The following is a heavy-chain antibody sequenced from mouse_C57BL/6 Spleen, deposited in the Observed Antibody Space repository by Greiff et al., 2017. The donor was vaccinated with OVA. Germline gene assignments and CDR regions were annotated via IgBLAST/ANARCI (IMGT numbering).Heavy chain of an antibody. CDR2: ILPGSGST. V-gene: IGHV1-9*01. CDR1: GYTFTGYW. CDR3: ARRGGSLDY. Sequence: QVQLQQSGAELMKPGASVKLSCKATGYTFTGYWIEWVKQRPGHGLEWIGEILPGSGSTNYNEKFKGKATLTADTSSNTAYMQLSSLTTEDSAIYYCARRGGSLDYWGQGTTLTVSS. J-gene: IGHJ2*01.